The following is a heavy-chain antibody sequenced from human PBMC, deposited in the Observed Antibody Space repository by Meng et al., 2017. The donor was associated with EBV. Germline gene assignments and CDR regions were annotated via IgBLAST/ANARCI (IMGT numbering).Heavy chain of an antibody. V-gene: IGHV1-2*06. J-gene: IGHJ4*02. CDR2: INPNSGGT. CDR1: GYTFTSYY. D-gene: IGHD6-19*01. CDR3: ARVGIAVAGTGDY. Sequence: QVQLVQSGAGVEKPRAPVKVTCKASGYTFTSYYMHWGRQAPGQGIEWMGRINPNSGGTNYAQKFQGRVTMTRDTSISTAYMELSRLRSDDTAVYYCARVGIAVAGTGDYWGQGTLVTVSS.